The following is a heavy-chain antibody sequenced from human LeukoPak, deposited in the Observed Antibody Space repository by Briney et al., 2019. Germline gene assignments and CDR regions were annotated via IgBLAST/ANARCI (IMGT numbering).Heavy chain of an antibody. CDR1: GYTFTSYG. CDR3: ARDTWRRDGYNTQYDTYDY. CDR2: ISAYNGNT. D-gene: IGHD5-24*01. Sequence: GASVKVSCKASGYTFTSYGISWVRQAPGQGLEWMGWISAYNGNTNYAQKLQGRVTITTDTYTSTAYMELRSLRSDDTAVYYCARDTWRRDGYNTQYDTYDYWGQGTLVTVSS. J-gene: IGHJ4*02. V-gene: IGHV1-18*01.